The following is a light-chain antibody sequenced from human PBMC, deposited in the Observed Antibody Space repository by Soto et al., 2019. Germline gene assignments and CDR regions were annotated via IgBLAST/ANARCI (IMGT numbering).Light chain of an antibody. Sequence: DIQMTQSPSTLSASVGDRVTITCRANQSISNWLAWYQQKPGKAPKVLIYKASSLESGVPSRFSGSGSGTEFTLTISNLQPDDFATYYCQQFSSFSRTFGQGTKVEIK. CDR1: QSISNW. J-gene: IGKJ1*01. V-gene: IGKV1-5*03. CDR3: QQFSSFSRT. CDR2: KAS.